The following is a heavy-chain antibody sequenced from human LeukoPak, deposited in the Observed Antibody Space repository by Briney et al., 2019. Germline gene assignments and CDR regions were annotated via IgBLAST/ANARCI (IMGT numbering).Heavy chain of an antibody. J-gene: IGHJ3*02. CDR1: GGTFSSYA. V-gene: IGHV1-69*04. CDR3: ARDLIGAFDI. D-gene: IGHD2-8*01. CDR2: IIPILGIA. Sequence: SVKVSCKASGGTFSSYAISWVRQAPGQGLEWMGRIIPILGIANYAQKLQGRVTMTTDTSTSTAYMELRSLRSDDTAVYYCARDLIGAFDIWGQGTMVTVSS.